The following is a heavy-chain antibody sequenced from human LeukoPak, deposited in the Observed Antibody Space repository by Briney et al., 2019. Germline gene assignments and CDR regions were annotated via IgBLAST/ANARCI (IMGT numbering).Heavy chain of an antibody. Sequence: PGGSLRLSCAASGFTFSSYAMHWVRQAPGKGLEWVAVISYDGSNKYYADSVKGRFTISRDNSKNTLYLQMNSLRAEDTAVYYCARVEAAAGDPDDYWGQGTLVTVSP. CDR2: ISYDGSNK. CDR1: GFTFSSYA. V-gene: IGHV3-30*04. J-gene: IGHJ4*02. D-gene: IGHD6-13*01. CDR3: ARVEAAAGDPDDY.